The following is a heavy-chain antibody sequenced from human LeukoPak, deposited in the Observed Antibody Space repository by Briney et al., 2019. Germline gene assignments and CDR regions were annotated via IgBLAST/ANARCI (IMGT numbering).Heavy chain of an antibody. J-gene: IGHJ5*02. V-gene: IGHV4-59*01. CDR2: IYYSGST. D-gene: IGHD3-9*01. Sequence: SSETLSLICTVSGGSISSYYWSWIRQPPGKGLEWIGYIYYSGSTNYNPSLKSRVTISVDTSKNQFSLKLSSVTAADTAVYYCARDRVLTGSPRNWFDPWGQGTLVTVSS. CDR3: ARDRVLTGSPRNWFDP. CDR1: GGSISSYY.